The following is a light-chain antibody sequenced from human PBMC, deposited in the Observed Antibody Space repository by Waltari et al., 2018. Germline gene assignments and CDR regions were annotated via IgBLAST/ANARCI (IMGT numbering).Light chain of an antibody. J-gene: IGLJ1*01. V-gene: IGLV1-40*01. CDR2: GAS. CDR3: QSYDGSLSGWV. Sequence: QPVLTQPPSVSGAPGQRVTISCTGSNSNIGADYDVPWYQQRPGTAPKLLLTGASHRPSGVPDRFSGSKSGTSASLAITGLQAEDEGDFYCQSYDGSLSGWVFGTGTTVTVL. CDR1: NSNIGADYD.